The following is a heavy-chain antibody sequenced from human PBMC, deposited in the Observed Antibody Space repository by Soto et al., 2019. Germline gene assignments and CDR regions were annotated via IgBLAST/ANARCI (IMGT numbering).Heavy chain of an antibody. CDR2: ISYSGRT. V-gene: IGHV4-31*03. D-gene: IGHD3-16*02. CDR1: GDSISSRNSY. Sequence: QVQLQESGPGLVKPSQTLSLTCTVSGDSISSRNSYWTWIRQHPGKGLEWIGYISYSGRTYYYTSLKSRATISVDTSKNQFSLKLSSVTAADTAVYYCARARGFGDLSLKDWGQGTLVTVSS. J-gene: IGHJ4*02. CDR3: ARARGFGDLSLKD.